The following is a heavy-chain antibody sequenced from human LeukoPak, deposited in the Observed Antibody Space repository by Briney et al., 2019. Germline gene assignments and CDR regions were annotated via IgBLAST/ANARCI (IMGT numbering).Heavy chain of an antibody. V-gene: IGHV3-7*01. J-gene: IGHJ6*03. CDR3: ARDATTELGTVYMDV. D-gene: IGHD4-17*01. CDR2: INQDGSEK. Sequence: GGCLRLSCAASGFTFSSYWMSWVRQAPGKGLEWVANINQDGSEKYYVDSVKGRFTISRDNAKNSLYLQMNSLRVEDTAVYCARDATTELGTVYMDVWGKGTTVTISS. CDR1: GFTFSSYW.